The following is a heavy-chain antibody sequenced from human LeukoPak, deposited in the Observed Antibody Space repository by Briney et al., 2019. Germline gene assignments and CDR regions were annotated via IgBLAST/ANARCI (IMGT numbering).Heavy chain of an antibody. CDR1: GYTFTDYY. V-gene: IGHV1-2*02. Sequence: GASVKVSCKASGYTFTDYYIHWVRQAPGQGLEWMGCINPDTGGPSSAQKFQGRVTMTRDTSMRTAYMELSSLRSDDTAVYFCARSDGQTNYDYGERGIDYWGQGTLVTVSS. CDR2: INPDTGGP. CDR3: ARSDGQTNYDYGERGIDY. J-gene: IGHJ4*02. D-gene: IGHD4/OR15-4a*01.